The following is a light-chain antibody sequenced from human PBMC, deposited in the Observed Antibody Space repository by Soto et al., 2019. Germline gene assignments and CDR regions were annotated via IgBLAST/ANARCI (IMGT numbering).Light chain of an antibody. V-gene: IGLV2-23*01. Sequence: QSALTQPASVSASPTQASTISCTGTSSDVGTFNLVSGYQHRPGEDPILIIYEGTKRPSGISNRFSGSKSGNTASLTISGLQPEDEGDYYCCSYSGQNTLIFGGGTKLTVL. CDR2: EGT. J-gene: IGLJ2*01. CDR3: CSYSGQNTLI. CDR1: SSDVGTFNL.